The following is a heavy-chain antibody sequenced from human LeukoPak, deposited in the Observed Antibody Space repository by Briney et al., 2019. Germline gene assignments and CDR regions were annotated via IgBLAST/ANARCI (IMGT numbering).Heavy chain of an antibody. J-gene: IGHJ4*02. Sequence: PSETLSLTCTVSGGSISSYYWSWIRQPPGKGLEWIGYIYYSGSTNYNPSLKSRVTISVDTSKNQFSLKLSSVTAADTAVYYCARLADSGYDYLDYWGQGTLVTVSS. CDR3: ARLADSGYDYLDY. CDR2: IYYSGST. CDR1: GGSISSYY. D-gene: IGHD5-12*01. V-gene: IGHV4-59*08.